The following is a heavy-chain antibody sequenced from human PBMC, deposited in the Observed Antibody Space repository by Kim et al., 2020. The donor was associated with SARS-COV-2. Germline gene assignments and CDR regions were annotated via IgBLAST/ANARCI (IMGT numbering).Heavy chain of an antibody. J-gene: IGHJ4*02. V-gene: IGHV1-69*10. CDR1: GCTFSSYA. CDR2: IIPILGIA. CDR3: ARGYPARPQSFDY. D-gene: IGHD6-6*01. Sequence: SVKVSCKASGCTFSSYAISWVRQAPGQGLEWMGWIIPILGIANYAQKFQGRVTITADKSTSTAYMELSSLRSEDTAVYYCARGYPARPQSFDYWGQGTLGTVSS.